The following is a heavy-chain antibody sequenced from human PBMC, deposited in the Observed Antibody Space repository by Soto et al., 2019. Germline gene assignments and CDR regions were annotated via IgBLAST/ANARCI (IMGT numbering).Heavy chain of an antibody. V-gene: IGHV3-33*01. Sequence: GGSLRLSCAASGFTFSSYGMHWVRQAPGKGLEWVAVIWYDGSNKYYADSVKGRFTISRDNSKNTLYLQMNSLRAEDTAVYYCARDEGIAAAYFDYWGQGTLVTVSS. CDR1: GFTFSSYG. CDR2: IWYDGSNK. D-gene: IGHD6-13*01. J-gene: IGHJ4*02. CDR3: ARDEGIAAAYFDY.